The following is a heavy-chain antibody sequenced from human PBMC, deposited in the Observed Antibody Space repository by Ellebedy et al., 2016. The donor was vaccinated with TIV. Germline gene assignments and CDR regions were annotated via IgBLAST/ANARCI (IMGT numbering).Heavy chain of an antibody. D-gene: IGHD3-3*01. V-gene: IGHV1-3*04. CDR2: INTGNGNT. J-gene: IGHJ6*02. CDR1: GHSFTAYG. CDR3: ATREWQDPMDV. Sequence: ASVKVSCXASGHSFTAYGIHWVRQAPGQSLEWMGWINTGNGNTKYSQKFQGRVTITTDTSASTASMELSSLMSGDTAVYYCATREWQDPMDVWGQGTTVTVSS.